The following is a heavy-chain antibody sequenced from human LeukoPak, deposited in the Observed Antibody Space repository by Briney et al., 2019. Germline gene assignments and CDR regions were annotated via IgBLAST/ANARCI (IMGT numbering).Heavy chain of an antibody. CDR2: IYYSGPT. CDR1: GGSINSYY. CDR3: ARAGFTYDSSGYYADWFDP. J-gene: IGHJ5*02. Sequence: PSETLSLTCTVSGGSINSYYWSWIRQPPGKGLEWIGHIYYSGPTNYNPSLKSRVTMSVDTSKMQVSLTLRSVTPADTAVYYCARAGFTYDSSGYYADWFDPWGQGTLDTVSS. V-gene: IGHV4-59*01. D-gene: IGHD3-22*01.